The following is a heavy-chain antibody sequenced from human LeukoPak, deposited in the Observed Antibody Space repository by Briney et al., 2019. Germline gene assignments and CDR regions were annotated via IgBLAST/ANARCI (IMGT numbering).Heavy chain of an antibody. Sequence: GRSLRLSCAASGFTFSSYAMHWVRQAPGKGLEWVAVISYDGSNKYYADSVKGRFTISRDNSKNTLYLQMNSLRAEDTAVYYCARDWAGSYGMDVWGQGTTVTVSS. D-gene: IGHD3-16*01. CDR2: ISYDGSNK. CDR1: GFTFSSYA. J-gene: IGHJ6*02. CDR3: ARDWAGSYGMDV. V-gene: IGHV3-30-3*01.